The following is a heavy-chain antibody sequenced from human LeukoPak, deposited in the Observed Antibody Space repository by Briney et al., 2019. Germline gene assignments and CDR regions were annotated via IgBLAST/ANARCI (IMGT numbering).Heavy chain of an antibody. CDR1: GFTFSSYW. CDR3: ARVRQWLVLTFDY. D-gene: IGHD6-19*01. Sequence: PGGSLRLSCAASGFTFSSYWRSWVRQAPGKGLEGVANTKQDGSEKYYVDSVKGRFTISRDNAKNSLYLQMNSLKAEDTAVYYCARVRQWLVLTFDYWGQGTLVTVSS. V-gene: IGHV3-7*01. J-gene: IGHJ4*02. CDR2: TKQDGSEK.